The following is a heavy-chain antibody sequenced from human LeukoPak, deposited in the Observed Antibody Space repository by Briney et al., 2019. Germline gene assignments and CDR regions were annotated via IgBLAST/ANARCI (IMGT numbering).Heavy chain of an antibody. V-gene: IGHV3-11*01. CDR1: GFTFSDYY. Sequence: GGSLRLSCAASGFTFSDYYMSWIRQAPGKGLERVSYISSSGSTIYYADSVKGRFTISRDNAKNSLYLQMNSLRAEDTAVYYCASSYSGSYFDYWGQGTLVTVSS. CDR3: ASSYSGSYFDY. D-gene: IGHD1-26*01. CDR2: ISSSGSTI. J-gene: IGHJ4*02.